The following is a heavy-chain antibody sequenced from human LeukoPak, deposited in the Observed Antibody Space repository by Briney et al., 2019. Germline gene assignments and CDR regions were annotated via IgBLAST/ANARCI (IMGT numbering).Heavy chain of an antibody. D-gene: IGHD6-19*01. V-gene: IGHV4-39*01. Sequence: SETLSLTCTVSGGPISSSSYYWGWIRQPPGKGLEWIGSIYYSGSTYYNPSLKSRVTISVDTSKNQFSLKLSSVTAADTAVYYCARSSSGWYGGFDYWGQGTLVTVSS. J-gene: IGHJ4*02. CDR3: ARSSSGWYGGFDY. CDR2: IYYSGST. CDR1: GGPISSSSYY.